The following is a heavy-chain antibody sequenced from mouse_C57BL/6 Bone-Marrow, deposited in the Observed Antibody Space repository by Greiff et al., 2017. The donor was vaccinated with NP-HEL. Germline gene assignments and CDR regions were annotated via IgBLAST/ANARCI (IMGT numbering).Heavy chain of an antibody. V-gene: IGHV1-54*01. D-gene: IGHD1-1*01. Sequence: QVQLKQSGAELVRPGTSVKVSCKASGYAFTNYLIEWVKQRPGQGLEWIGVINPGSGGTNYNEKFKGKATLTADKSSSTAYMQLSSLTSEDSAVYFCASDYGSSPCAYWGQGTLVTVSA. CDR2: INPGSGGT. J-gene: IGHJ3*01. CDR1: GYAFTNYL. CDR3: ASDYGSSPCAY.